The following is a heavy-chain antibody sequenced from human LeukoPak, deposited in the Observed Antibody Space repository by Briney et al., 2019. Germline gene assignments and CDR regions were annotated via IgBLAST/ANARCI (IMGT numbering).Heavy chain of an antibody. CDR3: ARDPNGDYIGAFEF. CDR1: GHTLSNYA. D-gene: IGHD4-17*01. V-gene: IGHV3-23*01. CDR2: ITSSGAP. Sequence: GGSLRLSCSVSGHTLSNYAVMWVPEAPARGLEWGSAITSSGAPRYADSVKGRFTISGDNSKNTLYLQMNSLRAEDTAQYFCARDPNGDYIGAFEFWGQGTGVTVSS. J-gene: IGHJ3*01.